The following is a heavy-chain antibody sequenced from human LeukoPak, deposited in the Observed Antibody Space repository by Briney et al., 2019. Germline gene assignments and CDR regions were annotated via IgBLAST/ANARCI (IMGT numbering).Heavy chain of an antibody. CDR1: GFSLSTSGVA. CDR2: IYWDDNK. J-gene: IGHJ4*02. D-gene: IGHD3-10*01. Sequence: SGPTLVKPTHTLTLTCTFSGFSLSTSGVAVGWIRQPPGKALEWLALIYWDDNKRYSPSLKSRLTITKDTSKNQVVLTMTNMDPVDTATYYCAHRRSGIRGYYFDYWGQGTLVTVSS. V-gene: IGHV2-5*02. CDR3: AHRRSGIRGYYFDY.